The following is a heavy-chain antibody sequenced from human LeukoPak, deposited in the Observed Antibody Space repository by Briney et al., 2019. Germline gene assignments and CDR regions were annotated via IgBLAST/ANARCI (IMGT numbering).Heavy chain of an antibody. Sequence: GASVKVSCKASGGTFSSYAISWVRQAPGQGLEWMGGIIPIFGTANYAQKFQGRVTITADESTSTAYMELSSLRSEDTAVYYCARNIVVVPAAIPYYYYYMDVWGKGTTVTVSS. CDR2: IIPIFGTA. J-gene: IGHJ6*03. CDR1: GGTFSSYA. CDR3: ARNIVVVPAAIPYYYYYMDV. V-gene: IGHV1-69*13. D-gene: IGHD2-2*02.